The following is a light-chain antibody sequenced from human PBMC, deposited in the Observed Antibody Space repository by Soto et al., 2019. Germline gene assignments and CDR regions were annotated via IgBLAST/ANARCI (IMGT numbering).Light chain of an antibody. CDR2: DSD. CDR3: GVWDSSLTVVL. J-gene: IGLJ2*01. Sequence: QSVLTQPPSVSAAPGQKVTISCSRSSANIGTNYVSWYQHLPGTAPKLVIYDSDRRPSEIPDRFSGSKSGTSATLDITGLQTGDEADYYCGVWDSSLTVVLFGGGTKLTVL. CDR1: SANIGTNY. V-gene: IGLV1-51*01.